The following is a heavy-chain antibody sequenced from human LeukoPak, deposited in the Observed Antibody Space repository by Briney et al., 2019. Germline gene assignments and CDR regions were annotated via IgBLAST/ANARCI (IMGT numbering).Heavy chain of an antibody. Sequence: GGSLRLSCAASGFTFSSYEMNWVRQAPGKGLERVSYISSSGSTIYYADSVKGRFTTSRDNAKNSLYLQMNSLRAEDTAVYYCAELGITMIGGVWGKGTTVTISS. D-gene: IGHD3-10*02. CDR1: GFTFSSYE. J-gene: IGHJ6*04. CDR2: ISSSGSTI. V-gene: IGHV3-48*03. CDR3: AELGITMIGGV.